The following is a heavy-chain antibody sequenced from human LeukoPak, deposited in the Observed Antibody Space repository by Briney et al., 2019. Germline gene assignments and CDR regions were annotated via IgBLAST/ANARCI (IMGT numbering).Heavy chain of an antibody. J-gene: IGHJ3*02. D-gene: IGHD1-26*01. CDR1: GYTFTSYG. CDR3: ARDDCGRRYAFDI. Sequence: ASVKVSCKASGYTFTSYGISWVRQAPGQGLEWMGWISAYNGNTNYAQKLQGRVTMTTDTSTSTAYMELRSRRPDDTAVYYCARDDCGRRYAFDIWGQGTMVTVSS. V-gene: IGHV1-18*01. CDR2: ISAYNGNT.